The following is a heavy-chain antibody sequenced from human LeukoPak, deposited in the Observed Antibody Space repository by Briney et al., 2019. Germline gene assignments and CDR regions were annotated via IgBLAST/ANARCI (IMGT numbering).Heavy chain of an antibody. CDR2: IYYSGST. J-gene: IGHJ6*02. CDR1: GGSISSYY. CDR3: ARHMYYYYGMDV. Sequence: SETLSLTCTVSGGSISSYYWSWIRQPPGKGLEWIGYIYYSGSTNYNPSLKSRVTISVDTSKNQFSLKLSSVTAADTAVYYCARHMYYYYGMDVWGQGTTVTVSS. V-gene: IGHV4-59*01.